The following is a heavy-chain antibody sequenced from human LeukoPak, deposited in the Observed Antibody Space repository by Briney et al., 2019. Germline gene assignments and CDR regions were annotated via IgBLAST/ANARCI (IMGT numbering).Heavy chain of an antibody. CDR2: ISRTGGDK. CDR1: GVTLSSSA. CDR3: ASGVAYGSGAFDY. J-gene: IGHJ4*02. V-gene: IGHV3-23*01. D-gene: IGHD2-15*01. Sequence: GGPLRLSCAGSGVTLSSSAMCCVRQAPGNGLDCISCISRTGGDKYYADSVKGRLTISRDNSKNSLYLQLNSPSAEDTAVYYCASGVAYGSGAFDYWGQGTLVTVSS.